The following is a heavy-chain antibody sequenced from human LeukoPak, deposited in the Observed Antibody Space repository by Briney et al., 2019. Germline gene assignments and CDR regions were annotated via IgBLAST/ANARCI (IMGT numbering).Heavy chain of an antibody. CDR2: FYSGST. Sequence: SETLSLTCTVTGGSISTYYWNWIRQSPGAGLEWIGYFYSGSTNSNPSLKRRVTISVDTSKNQFSLRLTSVTAADTAVYYCARKSVYGYHAFDVRGQGT. CDR3: ARKSVYGYHAFDV. J-gene: IGHJ3*01. V-gene: IGHV4-59*08. D-gene: IGHD5-18*01. CDR1: GGSISTYY.